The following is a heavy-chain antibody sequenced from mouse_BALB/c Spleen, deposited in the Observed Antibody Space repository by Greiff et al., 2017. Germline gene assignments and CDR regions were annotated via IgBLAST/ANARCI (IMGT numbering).Heavy chain of an antibody. V-gene: IGHV5-6-4*01. D-gene: IGHD1-2*01. J-gene: IGHJ4*01. CDR1: GFTFSSYT. CDR3: TRGATAFYYAMDY. CDR2: ISSGGSYT. Sequence: EVKLVESGGGLVKPGGSLKLSCAASGFTFSSYTMSWVRQTPEKRLEWVATISSGGSYTYYPDSVKGRFTISRDNAKNTLYLQMSSLKSEDTAMYYCTRGATAFYYAMDYWGQGTSVTVSS.